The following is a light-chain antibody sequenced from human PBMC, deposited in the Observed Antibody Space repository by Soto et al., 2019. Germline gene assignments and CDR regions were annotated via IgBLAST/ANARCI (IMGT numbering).Light chain of an antibody. CDR1: SSDVGGYDY. J-gene: IGLJ1*01. V-gene: IGLV2-14*01. Sequence: QSALTQPASVPGTPGQSITMSCTGTSSDVGGYDYVSWYQQHPGEVPKLLIYQVFSRASGVSNRFSGSKSGNTASLTISGLQADDEADYYCSSYTTSSSYVFGTGTKLTVL. CDR2: QVF. CDR3: SSYTTSSSYV.